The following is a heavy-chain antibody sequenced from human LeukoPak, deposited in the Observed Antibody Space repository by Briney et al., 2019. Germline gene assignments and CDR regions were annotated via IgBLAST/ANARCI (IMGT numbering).Heavy chain of an antibody. CDR3: ARAQRWLPLDY. Sequence: ASVKVSCKASGYTFNSYGITWVRQAPGQGLEWMGWISAYNGNTIYAQRLQGRVTMTTDTTTSTAYMELRSLTSDDTAIYYCARAQRWLPLDYWGQGTLGTVSS. D-gene: IGHD5-24*01. CDR2: ISAYNGNT. CDR1: GYTFNSYG. V-gene: IGHV1-18*01. J-gene: IGHJ4*02.